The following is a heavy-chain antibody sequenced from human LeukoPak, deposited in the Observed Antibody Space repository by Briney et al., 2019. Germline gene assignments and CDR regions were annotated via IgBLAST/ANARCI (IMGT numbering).Heavy chain of an antibody. D-gene: IGHD3-3*01. CDR1: GYTFTGYY. CDR3: ALTRSHYDFWRSGLDY. Sequence: EASEKVSCKASGYTFTGYYMHWVRQAPGQGLEWMGWINPNSGGTNYAQKFQGRVTMTRDTSISTAYMELSRLRSDDTAVYYCALTRSHYDFWRSGLDYWGQGTLVTVSS. CDR2: INPNSGGT. J-gene: IGHJ4*02. V-gene: IGHV1-2*02.